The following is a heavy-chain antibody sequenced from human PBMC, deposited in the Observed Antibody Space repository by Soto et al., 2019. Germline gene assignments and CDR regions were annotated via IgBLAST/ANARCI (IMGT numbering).Heavy chain of an antibody. J-gene: IGHJ6*03. Sequence: SETLPLTCTVSGGTISSYYWSWIRQPPGKGLEWIGYIYYSGSTNYNPSLKSRVTISVDTSKNQFSLKLSSVTAADTAVYYCARANSSSWYPNAYYYYMDVWGKGTTVTVSS. CDR1: GGTISSYY. V-gene: IGHV4-59*01. CDR2: IYYSGST. D-gene: IGHD6-13*01. CDR3: ARANSSSWYPNAYYYYMDV.